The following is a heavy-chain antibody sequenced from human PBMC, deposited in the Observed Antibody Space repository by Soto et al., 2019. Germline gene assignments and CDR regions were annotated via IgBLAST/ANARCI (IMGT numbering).Heavy chain of an antibody. D-gene: IGHD3-3*01. J-gene: IGHJ4*02. CDR3: ARWSYLDY. CDR1: GFSFGSYA. V-gene: IGHV3-23*01. CDR2: ISGSDGKT. Sequence: GGSLRLSFAASGFSFGSYALSWVRQAPGKGLEWVSTISGSDGKTFYADSVKGRFSISRDTSQSTLYLQMNSLRADDTAMYYCARWSYLDYWGQGTRVTVSS.